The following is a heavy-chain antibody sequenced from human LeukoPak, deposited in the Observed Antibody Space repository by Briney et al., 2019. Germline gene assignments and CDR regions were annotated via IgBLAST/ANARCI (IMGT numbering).Heavy chain of an antibody. V-gene: IGHV1-8*01. CDR3: ARNPRTTVTTLPGGY. Sequence: ASVKVSCKASGYTFTSYDINWVRQATGQGLEWMGWMNPNSGNTGYSQKFQGRVTITRDTSASTAYMELSSLRSEDTAVYYCARNPRTTVTTLPGGYWGQGTLVTVSS. J-gene: IGHJ4*02. D-gene: IGHD4-17*01. CDR1: GYTFTSYD. CDR2: MNPNSGNT.